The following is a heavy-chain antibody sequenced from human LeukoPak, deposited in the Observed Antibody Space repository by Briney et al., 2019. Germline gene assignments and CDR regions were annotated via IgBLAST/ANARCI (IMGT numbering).Heavy chain of an antibody. V-gene: IGHV4-59*01. CDR2: IYYSGST. D-gene: IGHD5-18*01. CDR1: GGSISSYY. J-gene: IGHJ4*02. CDR3: ARETAMVLDY. Sequence: ASETLSLTCTVSGGSISSYYWSWIRQPPGKGLEWIGYIYYSGSTNYNPSLKSRVTISVDTSKNQFSLKLSSVTAADTAVYYCARETAMVLDYWGQGTLVTVSS.